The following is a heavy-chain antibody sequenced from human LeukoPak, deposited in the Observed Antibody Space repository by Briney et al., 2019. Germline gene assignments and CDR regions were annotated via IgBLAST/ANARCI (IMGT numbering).Heavy chain of an antibody. CDR3: AKPPFGGDYQTFDS. V-gene: IGHV3-23*01. CDR2: ISGTGDRT. J-gene: IGHJ4*02. CDR1: GFTFSSYA. Sequence: PGGSLRLSCAASGFTFSSYALNWVRQAPGGGLEWISSISGTGDRTFYADSVKGRFTISRDNSKNTLSLQMNSLRAEDTAVYYCAKPPFGGDYQTFDSWGQGTLVTVSS. D-gene: IGHD2-21*02.